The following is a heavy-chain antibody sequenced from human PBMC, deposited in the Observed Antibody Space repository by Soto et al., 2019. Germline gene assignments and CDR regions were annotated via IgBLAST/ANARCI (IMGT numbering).Heavy chain of an antibody. Sequence: GGSLRLSCAASGFSFSGYAMSWVRQAPGKGLEWVSAISGSGDSTYYADSVKGRFTISRDNSKYTLYLQLNILRVDDTALYYGAEPGTYWTRWGQGTLVTVSS. CDR1: GFSFSGYA. V-gene: IGHV3-23*01. J-gene: IGHJ4*02. CDR3: AEPGTYWTR. CDR2: ISGSGDST. D-gene: IGHD2-15*01.